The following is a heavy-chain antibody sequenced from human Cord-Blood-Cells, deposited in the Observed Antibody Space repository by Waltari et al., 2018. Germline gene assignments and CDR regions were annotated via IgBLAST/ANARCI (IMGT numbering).Heavy chain of an antibody. CDR3: ARAGRSGSYYFY. D-gene: IGHD1-26*01. V-gene: IGHV1-69*01. J-gene: IGHJ4*02. Sequence: QVQLQKSGAAVKKPGSSLKVSCKSSGGTLSSYAISWVRQAPGQGLEWMGGIIPIFGTANYAQKFQVRVTITADESTSTAYMELSSLRSDDTAVYYCARAGRSGSYYFYWGQGTLVTVSS. CDR1: GGTLSSYA. CDR2: IIPIFGTA.